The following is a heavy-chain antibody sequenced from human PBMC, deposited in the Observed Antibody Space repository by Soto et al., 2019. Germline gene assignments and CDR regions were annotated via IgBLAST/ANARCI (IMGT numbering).Heavy chain of an antibody. CDR2: VYYSGST. V-gene: IGHV4-39*02. CDR3: AKDHTDYGDLYYFDY. Sequence: PSETLSLTCTVSGGSVSSSSYYWGWVRQPPGKGLEWVGSVYYSGSTYYNPSLESRVTISVDKSKNQFSLKLMSLSAADTAVYYCAKDHTDYGDLYYFDYWGQGTLVTVSS. D-gene: IGHD4-17*01. J-gene: IGHJ4*02. CDR1: GGSVSSSSYY.